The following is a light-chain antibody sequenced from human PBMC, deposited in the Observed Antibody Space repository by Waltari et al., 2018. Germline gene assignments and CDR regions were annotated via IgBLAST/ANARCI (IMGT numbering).Light chain of an antibody. CDR1: QSTTTY. J-gene: IGKJ3*01. CDR3: QQSFSS. V-gene: IGKV1-39*01. Sequence: DFQMTQSPSSLSASVGDRVTITCRASQSTTTYLNWYQQRPGKAPKLLIYEASKLQSGVPSRFSGSGSGTDFTLTISSLQPEDFATYYCQQSFSSFGPGTKVDIK. CDR2: EAS.